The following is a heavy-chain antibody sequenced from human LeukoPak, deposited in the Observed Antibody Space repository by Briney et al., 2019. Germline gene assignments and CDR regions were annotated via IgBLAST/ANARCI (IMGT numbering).Heavy chain of an antibody. CDR3: AREGRYCGGDCYLYYYYGMDV. D-gene: IGHD2-21*02. CDR2: IYYSGST. J-gene: IGHJ6*02. Sequence: SETLSLTCTVSGGSISSGGYYWSWIRQHPGKGLEWIGYIYYSGSTYYNPSLKSRVTISVDTSKSQFSLKLSSVTAADTAVYYCAREGRYCGGDCYLYYYYGMDVWGQGTTVTVSS. CDR1: GGSISSGGYY. V-gene: IGHV4-31*03.